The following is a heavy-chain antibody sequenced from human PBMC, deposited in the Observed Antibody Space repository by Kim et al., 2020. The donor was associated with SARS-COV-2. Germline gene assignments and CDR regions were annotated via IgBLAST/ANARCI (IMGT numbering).Heavy chain of an antibody. CDR2: IYSGGST. Sequence: GGSLRLSCAASGFTVSSNYMSWVRQAPGKGLEWVSVIYSGGSTYYADSVKGRFTISRDNSKNTLYLQRNSLRAEDTAVYYCARGGHNYYYYYGMDVWGQGTTVTVSS. CDR3: ARGGHNYYYYYGMDV. V-gene: IGHV3-53*01. CDR1: GFTVSSNY. J-gene: IGHJ6*02. D-gene: IGHD6-25*01.